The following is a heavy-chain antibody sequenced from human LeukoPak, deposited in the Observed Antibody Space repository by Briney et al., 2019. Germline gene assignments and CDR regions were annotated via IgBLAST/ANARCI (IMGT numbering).Heavy chain of an antibody. CDR2: IFNSGDT. Sequence: PGGSLRLSCAASGFTISSNYMNWVRQAPGKGLEWVSVIFNSGDTYYADSVKGRFTISRDNAKNSLYLQMNSLRAEDTAVYYCARDIGHGYFDYWGQGTLVTVSS. V-gene: IGHV3-53*01. J-gene: IGHJ4*02. CDR3: ARDIGHGYFDY. CDR1: GFTISSNY.